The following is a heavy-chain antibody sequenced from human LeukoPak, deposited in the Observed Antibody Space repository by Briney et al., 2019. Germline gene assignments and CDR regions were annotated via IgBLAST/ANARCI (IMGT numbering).Heavy chain of an antibody. CDR3: ARDCSGGSFYDLDY. CDR2: ISAYNCNT. CDR1: GYTFTSYG. V-gene: IGHV1-18*01. D-gene: IGHD2-15*01. J-gene: IGHJ4*02. Sequence: ASVKVSRKASGYTFTSYGFSWVRQAPGQGLEWVGWISAYNCNTNYAQKLQGRVTMTTDTSTSPAYMELRSLSSDDWAGDYGARDCSGGSFYDLDYWGQGTLVTVSS.